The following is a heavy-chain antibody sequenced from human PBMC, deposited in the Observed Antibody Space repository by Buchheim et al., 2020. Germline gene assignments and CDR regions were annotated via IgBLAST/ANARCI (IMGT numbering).Heavy chain of an antibody. D-gene: IGHD4-11*01. CDR2: ISYDGSNK. CDR3: AKETTEKWGYFDY. J-gene: IGHJ4*02. CDR1: GFTFSSYG. V-gene: IGHV3-30*18. Sequence: QVQLVESGGGVVQPGRSLRLSCAASGFTFSSYGMHWVRQAPGKGLEWVAVISYDGSNKYYADSVKGRFTISRDNSKNTLYLQMNSLRAEDTAVYYCAKETTEKWGYFDYWGQGTL.